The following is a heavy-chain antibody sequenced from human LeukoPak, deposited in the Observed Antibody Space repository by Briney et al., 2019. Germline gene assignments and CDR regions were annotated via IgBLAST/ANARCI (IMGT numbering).Heavy chain of an antibody. CDR3: ARRYYYDSSGYYLAHDAFDI. D-gene: IGHD3-22*01. CDR1: GYSLTSHW. Sequence: PGESLKISCKGSGYSLTSHWIGWVRQMPGKGLEWMGIIYSGDSETRYSPSFQGQVTISADKSISTAYLQWSSLKASDTAMYYCARRYYYDSSGYYLAHDAFDIWGQGTMVTVSS. J-gene: IGHJ3*02. CDR2: IYSGDSET. V-gene: IGHV5-51*01.